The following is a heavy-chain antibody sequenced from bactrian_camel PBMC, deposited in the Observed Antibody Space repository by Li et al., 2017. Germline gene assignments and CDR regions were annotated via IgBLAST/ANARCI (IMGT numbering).Heavy chain of an antibody. J-gene: IGHJ4*01. V-gene: IGHV3S54*01. D-gene: IGHD5*01. Sequence: HVQLVESGGGSVQAGGSLRLSCEVSGRTFRNYCMGWFRQAPGKEREGVARIATGSGNTYYADSVKGRFTISQDNAKNTVYLQMNSLKPEDTAMYYCGADYPGFHRPEGCDLDFPYKGQGTQVTVS. CDR1: GRTFRNYC. CDR2: IATGSGNT.